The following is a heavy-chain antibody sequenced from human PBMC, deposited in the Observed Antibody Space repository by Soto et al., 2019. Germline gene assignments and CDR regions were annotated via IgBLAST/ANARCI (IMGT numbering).Heavy chain of an antibody. CDR3: ARGSSGYISSWYYFDY. Sequence: GGSLRLSCAASGFTFTDYALSWVRQAPGKGLEWVATISGIGGSTYLADSVKGRLSISRDNSKNTVSLLMNSLRAEDTAVYFCARGSSGYISSWYYFDYWGRGTLVTVPQ. CDR2: ISGIGGST. CDR1: GFTFTDYA. V-gene: IGHV3-23*01. J-gene: IGHJ4*02. D-gene: IGHD6-13*01.